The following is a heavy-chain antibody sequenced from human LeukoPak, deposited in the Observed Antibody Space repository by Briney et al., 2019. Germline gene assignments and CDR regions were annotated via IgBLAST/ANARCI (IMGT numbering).Heavy chain of an antibody. CDR3: ARGGPDFWSGPTDY. CDR1: GFTFRSYS. V-gene: IGHV3-48*04. Sequence: GASLRLSCAASGFTFRSYSMRWVRQAPGKGLEWVSYISSSSSTIYYADSVKGRFTISRDNAKNSLYLQMNSLRAEDTAVYYCARGGPDFWSGPTDYWGQGTLVTVSS. D-gene: IGHD3-3*01. CDR2: ISSSSSTI. J-gene: IGHJ4*02.